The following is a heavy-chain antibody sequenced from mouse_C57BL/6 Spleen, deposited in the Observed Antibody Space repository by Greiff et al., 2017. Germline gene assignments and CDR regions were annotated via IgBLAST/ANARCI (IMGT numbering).Heavy chain of an antibody. Sequence: QVQLKESGAELVRPGTSVKMSCKASGYTFTNYWIGWAKQRPGHGLEWIGDIYPGGGYTNYNEKFKGKATLTADKSSSTAYMQFSSLTSEDSAIYYCAIYYDYDDYAMDYWGQGTSVTVSS. D-gene: IGHD2-4*01. J-gene: IGHJ4*01. CDR1: GYTFTNYW. V-gene: IGHV1-63*01. CDR2: IYPGGGYT. CDR3: AIYYDYDDYAMDY.